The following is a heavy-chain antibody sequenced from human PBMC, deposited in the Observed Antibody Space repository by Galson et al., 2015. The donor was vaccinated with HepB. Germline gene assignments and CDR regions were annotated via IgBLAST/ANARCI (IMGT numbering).Heavy chain of an antibody. Sequence: SLRLSCAASGFTFSSYSMNWVRQAPGKGLEWVSYISSSSSTIYYADSVKGRFTISRDNAKNSLYLQMNSLRDEDTAVCYCARANPLGRSVVVPAAIPGNWFDPWGQGTLVTVSS. CDR2: ISSSSSTI. CDR1: GFTFSSYS. J-gene: IGHJ5*02. D-gene: IGHD2-2*02. V-gene: IGHV3-48*02. CDR3: ARANPLGRSVVVPAAIPGNWFDP.